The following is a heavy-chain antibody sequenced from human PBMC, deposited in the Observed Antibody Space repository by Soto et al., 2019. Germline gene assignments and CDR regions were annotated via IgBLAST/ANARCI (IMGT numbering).Heavy chain of an antibody. J-gene: IGHJ4*02. D-gene: IGHD3-10*01. CDR1: GFTFSSYG. Sequence: PGGSLRLSCAASGFTFSSYGMHWVRQAPGKGLEWVAVIWYDGSNKYYADSVKGRFTISRDNSKNTLYLQMNSLRAEDTAVYYCARDSKRYGSGSFPLYYFDYWGQGTLVTVSS. CDR2: IWYDGSNK. CDR3: ARDSKRYGSGSFPLYYFDY. V-gene: IGHV3-33*01.